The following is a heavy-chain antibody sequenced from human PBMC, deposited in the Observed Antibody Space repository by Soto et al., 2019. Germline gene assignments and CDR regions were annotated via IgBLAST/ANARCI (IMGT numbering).Heavy chain of an antibody. D-gene: IGHD5-18*01. CDR1: GNSFNNW. CDR3: ARAVDTAMVSYYYGMDV. V-gene: IGHV5-51*01. CDR2: IYPGDSDT. Sequence: GESLKISCKGLGNSFNNWIGWVRQMPGKGLEWVGIIYPGDSDTRYSPSFQGQVTISADKSISTAYLQWSSLKPSDSAMYYCARAVDTAMVSYYYGMDVWGQGTTVTVSS. J-gene: IGHJ6*02.